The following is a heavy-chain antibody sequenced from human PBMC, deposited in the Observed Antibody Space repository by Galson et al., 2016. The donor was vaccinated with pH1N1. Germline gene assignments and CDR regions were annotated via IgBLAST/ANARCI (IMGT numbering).Heavy chain of an antibody. Sequence: SLRLSCAASGFSFSDYWMNWVRQAPGKGLEWVANIKQDGSEKYYVDSVKGRFTISRDNAKNSLYLQMNSLRAEDTAVYYCVRGVGIAAAAWGQGTLVTVSS. CDR3: VRGVGIAAAA. CDR2: IKQDGSEK. J-gene: IGHJ5*02. CDR1: GFSFSDYW. V-gene: IGHV3-7*01. D-gene: IGHD6-13*01.